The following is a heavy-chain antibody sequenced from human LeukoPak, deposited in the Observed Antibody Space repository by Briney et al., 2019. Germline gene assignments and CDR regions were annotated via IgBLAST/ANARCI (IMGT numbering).Heavy chain of an antibody. D-gene: IGHD3-3*01. CDR2: ISGSGGST. CDR3: AKTYDFWSDYSGLSAFDI. CDR1: GFTFSSYA. J-gene: IGHJ3*02. V-gene: IGHV3-23*01. Sequence: GGSLRLSCAASGFTFSSYAMSWVRQAPGKGLEWVSAISGSGGSTYYADSVKGRFTISRDNSKNTLYLQMNSLRAEDTAVYYCAKTYDFWSDYSGLSAFDIWGQGTMVTVSS.